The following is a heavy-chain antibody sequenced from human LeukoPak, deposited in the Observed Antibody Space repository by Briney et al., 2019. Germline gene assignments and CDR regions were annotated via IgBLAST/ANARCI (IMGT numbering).Heavy chain of an antibody. CDR2: INHSGST. Sequence: PLETLSLTCAVYGGSFSGYYWSWIRQPPGKGLEWIGEINHSGSTNYNPSLKSRVTISVDTSKNQFSLKLSSVTAADTAVYYCAREGGGFFDYWGQGTLVTVSS. D-gene: IGHD1-26*01. V-gene: IGHV4-34*01. CDR1: GGSFSGYY. J-gene: IGHJ4*02. CDR3: AREGGGFFDY.